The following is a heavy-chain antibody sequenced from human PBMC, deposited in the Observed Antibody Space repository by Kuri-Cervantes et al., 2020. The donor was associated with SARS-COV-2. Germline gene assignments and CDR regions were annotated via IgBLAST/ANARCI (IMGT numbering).Heavy chain of an antibody. CDR3: ARVGDFWSGYYLPHFDY. CDR2: ITWDGDWT. Sequence: GESLKISCIASGFTFDLYAVRWVRQAPGKGLEWVAGITWDGDWTSYAGSVKGRFTISTDSAKTSVYLQMNSLRVEDTAFYYCARVGDFWSGYYLPHFDYWGQGTLVTVSS. J-gene: IGHJ4*02. CDR1: GFTFDLYA. V-gene: IGHV3-20*04. D-gene: IGHD3-3*01.